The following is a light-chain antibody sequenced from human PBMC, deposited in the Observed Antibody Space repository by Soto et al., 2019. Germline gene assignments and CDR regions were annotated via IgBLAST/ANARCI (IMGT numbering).Light chain of an antibody. J-gene: IGKJ2*01. Sequence: EIVMTQSPATLSVSPGERATLSCRASQSVSSNLAWYQQKPCQAPGLLIYGASTRATGSPARFSGSGSGTEFTLTISSMLSEDVAVYCCQEDNNWPPYTCGRGTKLEIK. CDR2: GAS. CDR3: QEDNNWPPYT. CDR1: QSVSSN. V-gene: IGKV3-15*01.